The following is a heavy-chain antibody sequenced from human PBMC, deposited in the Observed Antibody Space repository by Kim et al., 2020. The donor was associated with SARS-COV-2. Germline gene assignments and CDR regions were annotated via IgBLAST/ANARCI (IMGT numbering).Heavy chain of an antibody. D-gene: IGHD4-17*01. Sequence: SVKVSCKASGGTFSSYAISWVRQAPGQGLEWMGGIIPIFGTANYAQKFQGRVTITADESTSTAYMELSSLRSEDTAVYYCARARTSYNQSTVTTSFYYYGRDVWGQGTTVTVSS. J-gene: IGHJ6*02. CDR2: IIPIFGTA. CDR3: ARARTSYNQSTVTTSFYYYGRDV. V-gene: IGHV1-69*13. CDR1: GGTFSSYA.